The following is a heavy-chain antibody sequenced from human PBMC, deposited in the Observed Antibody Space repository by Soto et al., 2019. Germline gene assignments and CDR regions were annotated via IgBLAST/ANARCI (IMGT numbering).Heavy chain of an antibody. D-gene: IGHD3-10*02. CDR3: VRDRDLYRDMFHADL. CDR1: GFTISECS. J-gene: IGHJ4*01. Sequence: GGSLRLSCEASGFTISECSMNWVRQAPGKGLEWLAYITIRTGNVLYADSVRGRFTISADNAGNSVIPQMNSLRDEDSAVYFCVRDRDLYRDMFHADLWGQGTLVTSPQ. CDR2: ITIRTGNV. V-gene: IGHV3-48*02.